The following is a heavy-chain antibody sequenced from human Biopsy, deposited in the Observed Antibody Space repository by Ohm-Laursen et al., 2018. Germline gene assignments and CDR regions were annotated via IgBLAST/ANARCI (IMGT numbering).Heavy chain of an antibody. V-gene: IGHV4-59*08. CDR2: IYFTGRT. D-gene: IGHD5-24*01. CDR1: GGSLSSDY. CDR3: ARQDGYLGYEY. J-gene: IGHJ4*02. Sequence: SDTLSLTCTVSGGSLSSDYLTWIRQPPGKALEWIGYIYFTGRTSYNPSLKSRVTLSTDTSETQFSLSLSSVTAADTAVYYCARQDGYLGYEYWGQGALVTVSS.